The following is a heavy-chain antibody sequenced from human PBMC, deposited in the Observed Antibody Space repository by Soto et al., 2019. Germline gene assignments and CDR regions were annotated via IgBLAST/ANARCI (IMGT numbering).Heavy chain of an antibody. CDR1: GGTFSSYA. Sequence: SVKVSCKASGGTFSSYAISWVRQAPGQGLERMGGIIPIFGTANYAQKFQGRVTITADESTSTAYMELSSLRSEDTAVYYCARERCSSTSCYPTWDYYYYGMAVWGQGTTVTVSS. D-gene: IGHD2-2*01. CDR2: IIPIFGTA. V-gene: IGHV1-69*13. CDR3: ARERCSSTSCYPTWDYYYYGMAV. J-gene: IGHJ6*02.